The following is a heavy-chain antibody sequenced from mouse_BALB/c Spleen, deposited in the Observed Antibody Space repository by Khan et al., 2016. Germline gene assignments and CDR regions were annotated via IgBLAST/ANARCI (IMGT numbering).Heavy chain of an antibody. CDR3: ARGDPYYPMDY. J-gene: IGHJ4*01. CDR2: IDPANGNT. D-gene: IGHD3-3*01. CDR1: GFNIKDTY. V-gene: IGHV14-3*02. Sequence: VQLQQSGAELVKPGASVKLSCTASGFNIKDTYMHWVKQRPEQGLEWIGRIDPANGNTKYDPKFRDKTTITADTSSNTDYLQLSSLTAEDTAVYYCARGDPYYPMDYWGQGTSVTVSA.